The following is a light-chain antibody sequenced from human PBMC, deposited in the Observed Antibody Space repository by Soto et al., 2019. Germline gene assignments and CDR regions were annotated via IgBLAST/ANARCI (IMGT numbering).Light chain of an antibody. J-gene: IGLJ1*01. CDR2: DNS. CDR3: QSYDISLTGYV. CDR1: SSNIGAGYD. V-gene: IGLV1-40*01. Sequence: QSVLTQPPSVSGAPGQRVTISCTGSSSNIGAGYDVHWYQQLPGTAPKLLIYDNSNRPSGVPDRFSGSKSGTSASLAITGLQAEDEADYFCQSYDISLTGYVFGTGTKFTVL.